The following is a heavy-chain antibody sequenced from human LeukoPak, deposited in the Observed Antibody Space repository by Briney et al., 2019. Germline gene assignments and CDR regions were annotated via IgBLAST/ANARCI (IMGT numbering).Heavy chain of an antibody. D-gene: IGHD3-22*01. CDR2: ISAYNGNT. Sequence: ASVKVSCKASGYTFTSYGISWVRQAPGQGLEWMGWISAYNGNTNYAQKLQGRVTITRNTSISTAYMELSSLRSEDTAVYYCARVEVTAGYYPHYYYYYMDVWGKGTTVTVSS. J-gene: IGHJ6*03. CDR3: ARVEVTAGYYPHYYYYYMDV. CDR1: GYTFTSYG. V-gene: IGHV1-18*01.